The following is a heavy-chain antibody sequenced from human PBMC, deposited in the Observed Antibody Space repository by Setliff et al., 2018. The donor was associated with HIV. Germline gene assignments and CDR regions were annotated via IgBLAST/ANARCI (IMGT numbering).Heavy chain of an antibody. D-gene: IGHD6-19*01. CDR1: GYTFTSYP. CDR3: ARNQGDASGWYAGDY. J-gene: IGHJ4*01. CDR2: INTSGGSA. V-gene: IGHV1-46*01. Sequence: VKVSCKASGYTFTSYPMHWVRQAPGQGLEWMGVINTSGGSAGYAEKFRGRVTMTRDTSTNTVYMDLRNLRSEDTAVYYCARNQGDASGWYAGDYWGHGTQVTVSS.